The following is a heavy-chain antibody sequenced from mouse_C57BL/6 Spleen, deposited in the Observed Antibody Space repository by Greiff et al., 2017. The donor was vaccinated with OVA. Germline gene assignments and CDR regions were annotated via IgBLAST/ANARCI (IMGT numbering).Heavy chain of an antibody. CDR2: IYWDDDK. J-gene: IGHJ3*01. CDR3: ARTDDGYYEGAWFAY. V-gene: IGHV8-12*01. CDR1: GFSLSTSGMG. Sequence: QVQLKESGPGILQSSQTLSLTCSFSGFSLSTSGMGVSWIRQPSGKGLEWLAHIYWDDDKRYNPSLKSRLTISKDTSRNQVFLKITSVDTADTATYYCARTDDGYYEGAWFAYWGQGTLVTVSA. D-gene: IGHD2-3*01.